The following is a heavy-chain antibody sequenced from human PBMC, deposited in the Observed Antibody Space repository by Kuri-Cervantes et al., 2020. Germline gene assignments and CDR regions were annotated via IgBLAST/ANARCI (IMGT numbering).Heavy chain of an antibody. CDR2: IYPGDSDT. J-gene: IGHJ5*02. V-gene: IGHV5-51*01. Sequence: GGSPRLSCKGSGYSFTSYWIGWVRQMPGKGLEWMGIIYPGDSDTRYSPSFQGQVTISADKSISTAYLQWSSLKASDTAMYYCARRSSGYEGGDWFDPWGQGTLVTDSS. D-gene: IGHD5-12*01. CDR1: GYSFTSYW. CDR3: ARRSSGYEGGDWFDP.